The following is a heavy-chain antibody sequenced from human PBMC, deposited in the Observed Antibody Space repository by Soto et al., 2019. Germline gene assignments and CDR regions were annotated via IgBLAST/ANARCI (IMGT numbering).Heavy chain of an antibody. CDR2: INPNSGGT. CDR1: GHTLTGTY. Sequence: ASVKVSCKASGHTLTGTYMHWVRQAPGQGLEWMGWINPNSGGTNYAQKFQGWVTMTRDMSINTAYMELGRLRSDDTAVYYCARDAGAARPPFDSWGQGTLVTVSS. V-gene: IGHV1-2*04. D-gene: IGHD6-6*01. J-gene: IGHJ4*02. CDR3: ARDAGAARPPFDS.